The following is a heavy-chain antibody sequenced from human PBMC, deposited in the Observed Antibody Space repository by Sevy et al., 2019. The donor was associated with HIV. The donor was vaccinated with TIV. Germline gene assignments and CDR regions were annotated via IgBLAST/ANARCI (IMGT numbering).Heavy chain of an antibody. J-gene: IGHJ4*02. CDR2: IYNNGHI. CDR1: GGSITSIY. Sequence: SETLSLTCTVSGGSITSIYWNWIRQPPGKGLEWIANIYNNGHINYNPSLKSRITLSLDTSKNQFSLRLSSVTAADTAMYYCAGENAWGRGYSWGQGTLVTVSS. V-gene: IGHV4-59*08. D-gene: IGHD1-26*01. CDR3: AGENAWGRGYS.